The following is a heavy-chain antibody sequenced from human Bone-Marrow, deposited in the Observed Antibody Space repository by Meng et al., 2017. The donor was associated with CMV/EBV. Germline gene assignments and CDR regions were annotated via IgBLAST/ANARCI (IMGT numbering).Heavy chain of an antibody. J-gene: IGHJ3*02. CDR1: GGSISSYY. V-gene: IGHV4-59*01. CDR2: IYYSGST. Sequence: SETLSLTCTVSGGSISSYYWSWIRQPPGKGLEWIGCIYYSGSTNYNPSLKSRVTISVDTSKNQFSLKLSSVTAADTAVYYCARWGSGYPDAFGIWGQGTMVTVSS. CDR3: ARWGSGYPDAFGI. D-gene: IGHD3-22*01.